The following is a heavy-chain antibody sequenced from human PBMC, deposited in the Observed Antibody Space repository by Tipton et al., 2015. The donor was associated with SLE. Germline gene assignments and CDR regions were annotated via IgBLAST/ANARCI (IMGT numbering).Heavy chain of an antibody. J-gene: IGHJ6*03. V-gene: IGHV4-34*01. CDR1: GGSFSGYY. CDR3: ARDQAAAANGMDV. CDR2: INHSGST. D-gene: IGHD6-13*01. Sequence: LRLSCAVYGGSFSGYYWSWIRQPPGKGLEWIGEINHSGSTNYNPSLKSRVTISVDKSENQFSLKLSSVTAADTAVYYCARDQAAAANGMDVWGKGITVTVSS.